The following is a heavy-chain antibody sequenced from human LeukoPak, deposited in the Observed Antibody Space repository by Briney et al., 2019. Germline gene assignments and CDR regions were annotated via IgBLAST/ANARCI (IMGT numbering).Heavy chain of an antibody. Sequence: PSETLSLTCTVSGGSISSCPYYWGWIRQPPGKGLEWIGNIYYSGSTYYNPSLKTRVTISVDTSKNQFSLKLTSVTAADTAVYYCARHASVDGNWPRPLDYWGQGSLVTVSS. CDR3: ARHASVDGNWPRPLDY. V-gene: IGHV4-39*01. CDR1: GGSISSCPYY. D-gene: IGHD6-19*01. J-gene: IGHJ4*02. CDR2: IYYSGST.